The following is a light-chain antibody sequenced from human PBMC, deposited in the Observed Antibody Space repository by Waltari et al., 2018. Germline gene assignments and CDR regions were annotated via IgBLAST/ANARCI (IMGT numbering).Light chain of an antibody. Sequence: QSALTQPASVSGSPGQSITISCSGSSSDVGGFDSLSWYQDRPGQAPKVIIYDVSNRPSGVSDRFSGSKSGNTASLTISGLQADDEAEYYCYSQSFNSIVLFGGGTKVTVL. V-gene: IGLV2-14*03. CDR2: DVS. CDR3: YSQSFNSIVL. J-gene: IGLJ2*01. CDR1: SSDVGGFDS.